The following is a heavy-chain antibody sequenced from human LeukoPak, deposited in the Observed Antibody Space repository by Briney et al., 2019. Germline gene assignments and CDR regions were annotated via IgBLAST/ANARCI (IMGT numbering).Heavy chain of an antibody. CDR3: ATEGRAGSSSCYSFDY. CDR1: GFTFSSYW. D-gene: IGHD2-2*01. J-gene: IGHJ4*02. CDR2: INSDGSST. V-gene: IGHV3-74*01. Sequence: GGSLRLSCAASGFTFSSYWMHWVRQAPGKGLVWVSRINSDGSSTSYADSVKGRFTISRDNAKNSLYLQMNSLRAEDTAVYYCATEGRAGSSSCYSFDYWGQGTLVTVSS.